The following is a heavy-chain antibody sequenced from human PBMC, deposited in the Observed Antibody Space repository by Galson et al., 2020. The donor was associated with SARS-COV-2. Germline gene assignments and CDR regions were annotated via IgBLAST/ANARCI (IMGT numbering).Heavy chain of an antibody. Sequence: AVASVKVSCKVSGYTLTELSMHWVRQAPGKGLEWMGGFDPEDGETIYAQKFQGRVTMTEDTSTDTAYMELSSLRSEDTAVYYCATGTPVGATGWFDPWGQGTLVTVSS. CDR1: GYTLTELS. D-gene: IGHD1-26*01. J-gene: IGHJ5*02. V-gene: IGHV1-24*01. CDR2: FDPEDGET. CDR3: ATGTPVGATGWFDP.